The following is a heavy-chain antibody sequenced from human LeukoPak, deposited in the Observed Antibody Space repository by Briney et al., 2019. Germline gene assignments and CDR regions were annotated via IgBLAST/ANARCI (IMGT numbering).Heavy chain of an antibody. Sequence: PSVTLSLTCTVSGGSISSDYWSWTRQPPGKGLEWIGYIYYSGSTNYNPSLKSRVTISVDTSKNQFSLKLSSVTAADTAVYYCARLRYYGGSAAFDIWGQGTMVTVSS. CDR3: ARLRYYGGSAAFDI. J-gene: IGHJ3*02. V-gene: IGHV4-59*08. CDR2: IYYSGST. D-gene: IGHD3-10*01. CDR1: GGSISSDY.